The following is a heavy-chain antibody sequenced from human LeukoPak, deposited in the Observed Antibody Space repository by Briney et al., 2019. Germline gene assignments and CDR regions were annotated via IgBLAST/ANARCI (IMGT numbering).Heavy chain of an antibody. V-gene: IGHV3-23*01. CDR1: GFTFSSYA. J-gene: IGHJ6*03. CDR3: AKGSQQFVVVPAPQYYMDV. D-gene: IGHD2-2*01. CDR2: ISGSGGST. Sequence: PGGSLRLSCAASGFTFSSYAMSWVRQAPGKGLEWVSAISGSGGSTYYADSVKGRFTISRDNSKNTLYLQMNSLRAEDTAVYYCAKGSQQFVVVPAPQYYMDVWGKGTTVTVSS.